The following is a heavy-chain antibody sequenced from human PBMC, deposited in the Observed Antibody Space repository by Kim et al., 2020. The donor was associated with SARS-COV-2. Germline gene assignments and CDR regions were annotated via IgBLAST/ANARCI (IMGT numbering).Heavy chain of an antibody. J-gene: IGHJ4*02. CDR1: GGTFSSYA. Sequence: SVKVSCKASGGTFSSYAISWVRQAPGQGLEWMGGIIPIFGTANYAQKFQGRVTITADESTSTAYMELSSLRSEDTAVYYCARVSYYYDSSGYYFPYWGQGTLVTVSS. D-gene: IGHD3-22*01. V-gene: IGHV1-69*13. CDR3: ARVSYYYDSSGYYFPY. CDR2: IIPIFGTA.